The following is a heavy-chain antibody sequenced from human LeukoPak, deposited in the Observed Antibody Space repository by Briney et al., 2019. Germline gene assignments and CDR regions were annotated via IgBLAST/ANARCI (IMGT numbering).Heavy chain of an antibody. CDR1: GGSIGSYY. CDR3: ARRRLRHAFDI. D-gene: IGHD2-15*01. CDR2: IYYSGTT. Sequence: SQTLSLTCTVSGGSIGSYYWSWVRQPPGKGREWIAHIYYSGTTNYSPSRKSGVTISVHTSKNPSSLKLKSVTAAYMAVYYCARRRLRHAFDIWGQGRMVTVCS. V-gene: IGHV4-59*08. J-gene: IGHJ3*02.